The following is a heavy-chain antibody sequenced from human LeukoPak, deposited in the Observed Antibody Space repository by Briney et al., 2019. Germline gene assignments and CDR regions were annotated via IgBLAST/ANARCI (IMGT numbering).Heavy chain of an antibody. CDR1: GYTFTGYY. J-gene: IGHJ4*02. CDR3: ARSRDYYDSSGYGVFFDY. Sequence: ASVNVSCMASGYTFTGYYMHWVRQAPGQGLEWMGWINPNSGGTNYAQKFQGRVTMTRDTSISTAYMELSRLRSDDTAVYYCARSRDYYDSSGYGVFFDYWGQGTLVTVSS. V-gene: IGHV1-2*02. CDR2: INPNSGGT. D-gene: IGHD3-22*01.